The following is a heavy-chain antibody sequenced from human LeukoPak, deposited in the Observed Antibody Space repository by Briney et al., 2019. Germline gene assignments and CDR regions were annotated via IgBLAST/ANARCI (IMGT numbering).Heavy chain of an antibody. Sequence: PSETLSLTCTVSGGSINSYYWSWVRQPPGEGLEWIGYIYYSGSTNYNPSLKSRVTISVDTSKNQFSLKLSSVTAADTAVYYCARDRKAGTNYFDYWGQGTLVTVSS. CDR3: ARDRKAGTNYFDY. V-gene: IGHV4-59*12. CDR2: IYYSGST. D-gene: IGHD1-1*01. J-gene: IGHJ4*02. CDR1: GGSINSYY.